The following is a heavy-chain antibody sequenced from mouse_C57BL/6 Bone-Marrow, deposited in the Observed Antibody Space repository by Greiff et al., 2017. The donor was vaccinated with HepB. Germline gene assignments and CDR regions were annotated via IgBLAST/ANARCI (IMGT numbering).Heavy chain of an antibody. CDR2: INPNNGGT. CDR3: ARKGGWDPSFDY. V-gene: IGHV1-26*01. Sequence: EVQLQQSGPELVKPGASVKISCKASGYTFTDYYMNWVKQSHGKSLEWIGDINPNNGGTSYNQKFKGKATLTIDKSSSTAYMELRSLTSEDSAVYYCARKGGWDPSFDYWGQGTTLTVSS. D-gene: IGHD4-1*01. J-gene: IGHJ2*01. CDR1: GYTFTDYY.